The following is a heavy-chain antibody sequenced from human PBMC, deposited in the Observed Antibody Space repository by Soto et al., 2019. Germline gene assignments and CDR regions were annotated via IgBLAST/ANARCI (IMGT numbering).Heavy chain of an antibody. CDR2: ISYDGSNK. V-gene: IGHV3-30*18. J-gene: IGHJ6*02. Sequence: GGSLRLSCAASGFTLSSYGMHWVRQAPGKGLEWVAVISYDGSNKYYADSVKGRFTISRDNSKNTLYLQMNSLRAEDTAVYYCAKDLVHSYGFQKYYYYGMDVWGQGTTVTVSS. CDR3: AKDLVHSYGFQKYYYYGMDV. D-gene: IGHD5-18*01. CDR1: GFTLSSYG.